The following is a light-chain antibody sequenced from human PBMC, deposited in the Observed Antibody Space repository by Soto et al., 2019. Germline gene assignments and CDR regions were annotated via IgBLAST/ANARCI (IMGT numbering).Light chain of an antibody. CDR2: VAS. V-gene: IGKV3-20*01. CDR1: QSVSSSF. Sequence: EIVLTQSPGTLSLSPGERATLSCRASQSVSSSFLAWYQQKPGQAPRLLIYVASTRATGIPDRFSGSGSGTDFTLTISRLEPEDFAVYYCQQYAGSPRTVGQGTKVDIK. CDR3: QQYAGSPRT. J-gene: IGKJ1*01.